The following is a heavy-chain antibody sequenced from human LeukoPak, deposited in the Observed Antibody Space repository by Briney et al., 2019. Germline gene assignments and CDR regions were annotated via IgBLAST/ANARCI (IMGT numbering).Heavy chain of an antibody. CDR3: ARGTLIGDFWSGYSPSYYYYYGMDV. J-gene: IGHJ6*02. D-gene: IGHD3-3*01. CDR2: IYYSEST. V-gene: IGHV4-39*01. Sequence: SETLSLTCTVSGGSISSSRYYWGWIRPPGKGLEWIGNIYYSESTYYNPSLKSRVTISVDTSKNQFSLKLSSVTAADTAVYYCARGTLIGDFWSGYSPSYYYYYGMDVWGQGTTVTVSS. CDR1: GGSISSSRYY.